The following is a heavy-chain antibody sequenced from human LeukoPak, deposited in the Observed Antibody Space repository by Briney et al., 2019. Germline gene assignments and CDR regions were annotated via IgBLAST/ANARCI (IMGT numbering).Heavy chain of an antibody. V-gene: IGHV3-21*01. J-gene: IGHJ4*02. Sequence: GGSLRLSCAASAFTFSTYSMNWVRQAPGKGLEWVSSISSSSSYIYYADSVKGRFTISRDNAKNSPYLQMNSLRAEDTAVYYCARGENNYGYYYFDYWGQGTLVTVSS. CDR2: ISSSSSYI. CDR1: AFTFSTYS. D-gene: IGHD5-18*01. CDR3: ARGENNYGYYYFDY.